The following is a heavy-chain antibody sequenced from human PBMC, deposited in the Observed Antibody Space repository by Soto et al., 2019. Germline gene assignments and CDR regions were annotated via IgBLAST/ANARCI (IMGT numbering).Heavy chain of an antibody. D-gene: IGHD1-26*01. CDR1: GFTFKNYG. CDR3: ARELRSYSGAYSDQ. J-gene: IGHJ4*02. Sequence: PGGSLRLSCVGSGFTFKNYGMHWVRQAPGQGLEWLAVVSYDGTKTMYTDSVKGRISISRDNARNTLFLQMDSLTAEDTALYYCARELRSYSGAYSDQWGQATPVTVSS. V-gene: IGHV3-33*05. CDR2: VSYDGTKT.